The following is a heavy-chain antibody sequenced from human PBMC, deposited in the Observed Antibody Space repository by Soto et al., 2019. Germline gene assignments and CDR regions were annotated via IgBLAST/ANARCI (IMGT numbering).Heavy chain of an antibody. J-gene: IGHJ6*02. CDR1: GYSLSSSNW. Sequence: SETLSLTCAVSGYSLSSSNWWGWIRQPPGKGLEWIGYIYYSGSTYYNPSLKSRVTISVDTSKNQFSLKLSSVTAADTAVYYCASPYGSTMGMDVWGQGTTVTVS. D-gene: IGHD3-10*01. V-gene: IGHV4-28*01. CDR3: ASPYGSTMGMDV. CDR2: IYYSGST.